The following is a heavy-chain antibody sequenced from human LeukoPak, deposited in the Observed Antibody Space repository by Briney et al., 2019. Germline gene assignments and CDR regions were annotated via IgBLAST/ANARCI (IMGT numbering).Heavy chain of an antibody. V-gene: IGHV1-18*01. Sequence: ASVKVSCKASGYTFTSYGISWVRQAPGQGLEWMGRISAYNGNTNYAQKLQGRVTMTTDTSTSTAYMELRSLRSDDTAVYYCARDSRRGYYDFWSGVSRYFDYWGQGTLVTVSS. J-gene: IGHJ4*02. CDR3: ARDSRRGYYDFWSGVSRYFDY. D-gene: IGHD3-3*01. CDR2: ISAYNGNT. CDR1: GYTFTSYG.